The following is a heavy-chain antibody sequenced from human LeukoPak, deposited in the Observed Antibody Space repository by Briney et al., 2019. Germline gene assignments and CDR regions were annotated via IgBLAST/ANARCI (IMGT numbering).Heavy chain of an antibody. CDR1: GFTFSSYW. Sequence: GGSLRPSCAASGFTFSSYWMSWARQAPGRGLEWVANIKQDGREKYYVDSVKGRFTISRDNAKNSLYPQMNSLRAEDTAVYYCASYNYYDSSGQIDYWGQGTLVTVSS. V-gene: IGHV3-7*01. D-gene: IGHD3-22*01. CDR2: IKQDGREK. CDR3: ASYNYYDSSGQIDY. J-gene: IGHJ4*02.